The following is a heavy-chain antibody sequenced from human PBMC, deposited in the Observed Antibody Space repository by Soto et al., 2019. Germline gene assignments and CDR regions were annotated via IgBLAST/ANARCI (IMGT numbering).Heavy chain of an antibody. D-gene: IGHD5-18*01. J-gene: IGHJ4*02. CDR2: INHSGST. CDR1: GGSFSGYY. CDR3: ARAGYSYGSAFDY. V-gene: IGHV4-34*01. Sequence: SETLSLTCAVYGGSFSGYYWSWIRHPPGKGLEWIGEINHSGSTNYNPSLKSRVTISVDTSKNQFSLKLSSVTAADTAVYYCARAGYSYGSAFDYWGQGTLVTVSS.